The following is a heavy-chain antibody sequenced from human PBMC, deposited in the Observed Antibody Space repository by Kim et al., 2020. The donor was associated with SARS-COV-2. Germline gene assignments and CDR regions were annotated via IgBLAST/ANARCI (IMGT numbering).Heavy chain of an antibody. V-gene: IGHV5-51*01. Sequence: RHSASFQGQVTISADKSISTAYLQWSSLKASDTAMYYCARLSGVDTEFDYWGQGTLVTVSS. D-gene: IGHD5-18*01. CDR3: ARLSGVDTEFDY. J-gene: IGHJ4*02.